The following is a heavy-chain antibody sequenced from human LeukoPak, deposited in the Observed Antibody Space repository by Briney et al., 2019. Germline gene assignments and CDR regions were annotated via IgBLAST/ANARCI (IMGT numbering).Heavy chain of an antibody. CDR2: ISPIFGTA. D-gene: IGHD3-3*01. J-gene: IGHJ6*04. CDR3: ASIVFGVVPSRLDV. CDR1: GGTFSSYA. V-gene: IGHV1-69*05. Sequence: SVKVSCTAAGGTFSSYAISWVRQAPGQRLEWMGGISPIFGTANYAQKFQGRVTITTDESTSTAYMELSSLRSEDTAVYYCASIVFGVVPSRLDVWGKGTTVTVSS.